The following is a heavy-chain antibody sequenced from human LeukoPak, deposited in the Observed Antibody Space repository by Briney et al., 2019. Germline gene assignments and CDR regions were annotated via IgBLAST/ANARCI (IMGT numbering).Heavy chain of an antibody. CDR1: GFTFTNYA. V-gene: IGHV3-30*04. CDR3: ARDSYDYGDYGNSFDY. CDR2: ISYDGDYQ. Sequence: GRSLRLSCAASGFTFTNYAIHCVRQSPGKGLESVTVISYDGDYQYYADSVKGRFSISRDNFKHTLYLQMNSLTPEHTAVYYCARDSYDYGDYGNSFDYWGQGTLVTVSS. D-gene: IGHD4-17*01. J-gene: IGHJ4*02.